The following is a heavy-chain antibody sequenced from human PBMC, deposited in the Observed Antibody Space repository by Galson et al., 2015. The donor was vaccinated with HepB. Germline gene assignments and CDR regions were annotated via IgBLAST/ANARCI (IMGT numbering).Heavy chain of an antibody. CDR2: ISGTGGST. CDR3: AKSTTGWAGTDEGYFDH. Sequence: SLRLSCAASGFTFRTYGMDWVRQAPGKGLEWVSAISGTGGSTYYADPVEGRFTISRDNFKNTLYLHVNSLRPEDTAVYFCAKSTTGWAGTDEGYFDHWGQGTLVTVSS. J-gene: IGHJ4*02. D-gene: IGHD1-14*01. V-gene: IGHV3-23*01. CDR1: GFTFRTYG.